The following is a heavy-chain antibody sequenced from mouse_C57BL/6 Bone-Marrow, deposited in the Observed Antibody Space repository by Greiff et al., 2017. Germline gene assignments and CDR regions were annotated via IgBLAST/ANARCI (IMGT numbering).Heavy chain of an antibody. V-gene: IGHV5-17*01. CDR2: ISSGSSTI. D-gene: IGHD2-5*01. CDR3: ARPYYSNYVDWFAY. J-gene: IGHJ3*01. CDR1: GFTFSDYG. Sequence: EVQRVESGGGLVKPGGSLKLSCAASGFTFSDYGMHWVRQAPEKGLEWVAYISSGSSTIYYADTVKGRFTISRDNAKNTLFLQMTSLRSEDTAMYYCARPYYSNYVDWFAYWGQGTLVTVSA.